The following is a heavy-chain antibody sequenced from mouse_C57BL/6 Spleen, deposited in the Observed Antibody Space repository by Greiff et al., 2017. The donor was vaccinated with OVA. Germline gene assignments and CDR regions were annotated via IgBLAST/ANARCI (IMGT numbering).Heavy chain of an antibody. Sequence: VQLQQSGPELVKPGASVKISCKASGYSFTGYYMNWVKQSPEKSLEWIGEINPSTGGTTYNQKFKAKATLTVDKSSSTAYMQIKSLTSEDSAVYYCASRYGSSYDYAMDYWGQGTSVTVSS. J-gene: IGHJ4*01. V-gene: IGHV1-42*01. D-gene: IGHD1-1*01. CDR3: ASRYGSSYDYAMDY. CDR2: INPSTGGT. CDR1: GYSFTGYY.